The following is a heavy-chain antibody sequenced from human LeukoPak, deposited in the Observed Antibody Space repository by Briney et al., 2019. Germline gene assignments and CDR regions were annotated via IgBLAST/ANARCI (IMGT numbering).Heavy chain of an antibody. Sequence: SETLSLTCTVSGGSIGSYYWSWIRQPPGKGLEWIGYSYYSGSTNYNPSLKSRVTISVDTSKNQFSLKLSSVTAADTAVYYCARHQGDTDYYYYYGMDVWGQGTTVTVSS. J-gene: IGHJ6*02. CDR1: GGSIGSYY. V-gene: IGHV4-59*08. D-gene: IGHD5-18*01. CDR3: ARHQGDTDYYYYYGMDV. CDR2: SYYSGST.